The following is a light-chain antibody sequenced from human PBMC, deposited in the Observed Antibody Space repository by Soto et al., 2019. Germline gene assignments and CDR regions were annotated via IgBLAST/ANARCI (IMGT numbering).Light chain of an antibody. CDR1: QSISSSF. CDR2: GAS. J-gene: IGKJ1*01. V-gene: IGKV3-20*01. Sequence: EIVLTQSPGILSLSPGERASLSCGASQSISSSFLAWYQQKPGQAPRLLIYGASSRATGIPDRFSGTGSGTEFTLAIDSLQPDDFATYYCQQYNSYWTFGQGTKVDI. CDR3: QQYNSYWT.